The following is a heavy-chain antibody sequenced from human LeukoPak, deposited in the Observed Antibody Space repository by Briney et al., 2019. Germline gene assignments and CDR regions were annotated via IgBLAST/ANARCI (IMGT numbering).Heavy chain of an antibody. D-gene: IGHD6-19*01. J-gene: IGHJ4*02. CDR2: IGTAGDT. CDR3: ARFRAVAGFDY. Sequence: GGSLRLSCAASGFTFSSYDMHWVRQATGKGLEWVSAIGTAGDTYYPGSVKGRFTISRENAKNSLYLQMNSLRAGDTAVYYCARFRAVAGFDYWGQGTLVTVSS. CDR1: GFTFSSYD. V-gene: IGHV3-13*01.